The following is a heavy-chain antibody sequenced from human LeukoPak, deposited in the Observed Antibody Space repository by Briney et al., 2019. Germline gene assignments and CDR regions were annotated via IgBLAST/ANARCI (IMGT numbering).Heavy chain of an antibody. J-gene: IGHJ4*02. V-gene: IGHV3-7*01. CDR1: GFTFSSYW. Sequence: GGSLRLSCAASGFTFSSYWMSWVRQAPGKGLEWAANLNQDGSEKYYVDSVRGRFTISRDNAQNSLYLQMNSLRAEDTAVYYCARPMNTGGSGSHYRPLDYWGQGTLVTVSS. CDR2: LNQDGSEK. D-gene: IGHD3-10*01. CDR3: ARPMNTGGSGSHYRPLDY.